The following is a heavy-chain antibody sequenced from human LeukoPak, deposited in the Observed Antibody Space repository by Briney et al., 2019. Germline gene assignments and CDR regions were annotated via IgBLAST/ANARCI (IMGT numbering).Heavy chain of an antibody. CDR3: AKVLGYCSGGNCYIVDY. CDR2: ISDSGGRM. J-gene: IGHJ4*02. V-gene: IGHV3-23*01. D-gene: IGHD2-15*01. Sequence: PGGSLRLSCAASGFTFSSSAMSWVRQAPGKGLEWVAGISDSGGRMYYPDSVKGRFTISRDNSKNTLCLQMGSLRGDDTALYYCAKVLGYCSGGNCYIVDYWGQGTLVTVSS. CDR1: GFTFSSSA.